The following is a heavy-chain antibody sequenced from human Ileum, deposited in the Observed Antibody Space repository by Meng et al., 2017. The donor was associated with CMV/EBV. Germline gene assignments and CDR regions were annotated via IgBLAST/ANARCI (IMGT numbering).Heavy chain of an antibody. J-gene: IGHJ5*02. CDR3: ARDRGFPGYSSSWHKFDP. D-gene: IGHD6-13*01. V-gene: IGHV1-18*01. CDR2: ISAYNGNT. CDR1: YTFTSYG. Sequence: YTFTSYGISWVRQAPGQGLEWMGWISAYNGNTNYAQKLQGRVTMTTDTSTSTAYMELRSLRSDDTAVYYCARDRGFPGYSSSWHKFDPWGQGTLVTVSS.